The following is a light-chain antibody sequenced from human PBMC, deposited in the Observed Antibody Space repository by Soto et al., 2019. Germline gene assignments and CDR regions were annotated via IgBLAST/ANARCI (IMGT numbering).Light chain of an antibody. J-gene: IGLJ2*01. CDR1: SSDVGSHNL. Sequence: QSALTQPASVSGSPGQSITISCTGTSSDVGSHNLVSWYQQFPGTAPKLLIYDNYWRPSGIPDRFSASKSGTSATLGITGLQTGDEADYYCATWDSSLSAVVVGGGTKLTVL. CDR3: ATWDSSLSAVV. V-gene: IGLV1-51*01. CDR2: DNY.